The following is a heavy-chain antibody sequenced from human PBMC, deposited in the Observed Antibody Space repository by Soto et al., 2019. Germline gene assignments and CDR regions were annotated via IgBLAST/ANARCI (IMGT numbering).Heavy chain of an antibody. CDR2: IIPIFATA. Sequence: GASVKVSCKASAGTFSSYAISWVRQAPGQGLEWLGGIIPIFATANYAQNFQGRVTITADESTRTAFMELTRLTSDDTAVYYCARNGVVVATNIVHGMDVWGQGTTVTVSS. D-gene: IGHD2-21*02. J-gene: IGHJ6*02. CDR1: AGTFSSYA. CDR3: ARNGVVVATNIVHGMDV. V-gene: IGHV1-69*13.